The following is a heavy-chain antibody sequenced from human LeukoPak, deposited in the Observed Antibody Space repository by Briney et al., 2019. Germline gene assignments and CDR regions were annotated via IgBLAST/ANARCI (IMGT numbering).Heavy chain of an antibody. CDR1: GFTFSSYA. J-gene: IGHJ4*02. V-gene: IGHV3-23*01. D-gene: IGHD1-26*01. CDR3: AKDRSIGTYYTFDY. CDR2: ISSSGGIT. Sequence: GGSLRLSCAASGFTFSSYAMSWVRQAPGKGLEWVSAISSSGGITYYADSVKGRFTISRDKSKNTLYLQMSSLRAEDTAVYYCAKDRSIGTYYTFDYWGQGTLVTVSS.